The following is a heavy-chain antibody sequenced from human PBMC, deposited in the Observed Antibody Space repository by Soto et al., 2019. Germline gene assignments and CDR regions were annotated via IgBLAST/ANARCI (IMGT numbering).Heavy chain of an antibody. CDR1: GFAFSNYA. D-gene: IGHD6-13*01. J-gene: IGHJ6*02. V-gene: IGHV3-23*01. Sequence: PGGSLRLSCAASGFAFSNYAMHWVRQAPGKGQDLFLSFSTSIEVTFYADSVKGRFTISRDNSKNTLYLQMNSLRAEDTAVYYCAREKGIAAAGPKGYYGMDVWGQGTTVTVSS. CDR2: FSTSIEVT. CDR3: AREKGIAAAGPKGYYGMDV.